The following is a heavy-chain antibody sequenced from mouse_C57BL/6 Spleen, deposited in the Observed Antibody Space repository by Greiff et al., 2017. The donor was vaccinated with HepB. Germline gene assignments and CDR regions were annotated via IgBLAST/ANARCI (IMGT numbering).Heavy chain of an antibody. CDR3: ARRDSKRYFDV. D-gene: IGHD2-5*01. CDR1: GFTFSSYG. V-gene: IGHV5-6*02. Sequence: VMLVESGGDLVKPGGSLKLSCAASGFTFSSYGMSWVRQTPDKRLEWVATISSGGSYTYYPDSVKGRFTISRDNAKNTLYLQMSSLKSEDTAMYYCARRDSKRYFDVWGTGTTVTVSS. J-gene: IGHJ1*03. CDR2: ISSGGSYT.